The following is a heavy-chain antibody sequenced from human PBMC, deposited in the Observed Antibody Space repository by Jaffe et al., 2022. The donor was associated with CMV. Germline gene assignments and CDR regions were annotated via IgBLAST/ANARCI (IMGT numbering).Heavy chain of an antibody. CDR3: ARGRQPPTGFDY. CDR1: GGSFSGYY. J-gene: IGHJ4*02. V-gene: IGHV4-34*01. D-gene: IGHD6-13*01. Sequence: QVQLQQWGAGLLKPSETLSLTCAVYGGSFSGYYWSWIRQPPGKGLEWIGEINHSGSTNYNPSLKSRVTISVDTSKNQFSLKLSSVTAADTAVYYCARGRQPPTGFDYWGQGTLVTVSS. CDR2: INHSGST.